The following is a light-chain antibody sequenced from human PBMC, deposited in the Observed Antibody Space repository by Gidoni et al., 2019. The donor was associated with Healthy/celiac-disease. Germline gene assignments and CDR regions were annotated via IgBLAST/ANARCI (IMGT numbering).Light chain of an antibody. J-gene: IGKJ4*01. CDR3: QQHSSYPLT. CDR1: QGISSY. V-gene: IGKV1-9*01. Sequence: DIPLTPPPSFLSASVGARVTSTCRASQGISSYLDWYQQKPGKAPKLLIYAASTLQSGLPSRFSGSGSGTEFTLTISSLQPEDFATYYCQQHSSYPLTFGGGTKVEIK. CDR2: AAS.